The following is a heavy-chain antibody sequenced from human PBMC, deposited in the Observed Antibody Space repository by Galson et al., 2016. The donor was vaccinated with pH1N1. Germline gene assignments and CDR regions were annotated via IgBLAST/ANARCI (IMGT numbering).Heavy chain of an antibody. CDR3: ARILRTLVFDY. Sequence: SVKVSRKASGYNFNVYYMHWVRQAPGQGLQWMGWIDPNSGTTYYAQKFQGRVTMTRDTSISTAYMELSRLTSDDTALYYCARILRTLVFDYWGQGTLVTVSS. CDR1: GYNFNVYY. V-gene: IGHV1-2*02. D-gene: IGHD3-9*01. J-gene: IGHJ4*02. CDR2: IDPNSGTT.